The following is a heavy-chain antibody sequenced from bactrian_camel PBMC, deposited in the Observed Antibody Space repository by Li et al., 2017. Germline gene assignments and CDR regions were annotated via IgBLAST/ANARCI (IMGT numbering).Heavy chain of an antibody. J-gene: IGHJ6*01. CDR3: AADVSPSCGTWAIAEFDA. V-gene: IGHV3S55*01. CDR2: AFRGTTTE. Sequence: QLVESGGGSVQAGGSLTLSCTSSRPTHCMGWYRQAPGKQREWVAAAFRGTTTEYLADNVKGRFTLSQDNVKNALNLQMNSLKPEDTAMYYCAADVSPSCGTWAIAEFDAWGQGTQVTVS. D-gene: IGHD2*01. CDR1: RPTHC.